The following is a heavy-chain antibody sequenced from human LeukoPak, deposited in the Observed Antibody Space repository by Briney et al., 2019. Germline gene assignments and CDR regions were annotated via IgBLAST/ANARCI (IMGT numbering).Heavy chain of an antibody. CDR2: ISWNSGSI. V-gene: IGHV3-9*01. D-gene: IGHD3-10*01. Sequence: GGSLRLSCAASGFTFDDYAMHWLRQAPGKGLEGVSGISWNSGSIGYADSVKGRFTISRDNAKNSLYLQMNSLRAEDTALYYCAKAYGSGSYSPYYFDYWGQGTLVTVSS. CDR3: AKAYGSGSYSPYYFDY. J-gene: IGHJ4*02. CDR1: GFTFDDYA.